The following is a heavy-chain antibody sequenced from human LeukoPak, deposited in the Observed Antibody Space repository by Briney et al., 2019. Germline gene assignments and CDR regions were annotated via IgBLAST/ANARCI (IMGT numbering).Heavy chain of an antibody. CDR2: IYGSGVSI. CDR3: AKDLGWELPAEAY. D-gene: IGHD1-26*01. J-gene: IGHJ4*02. CDR1: GFTFKNYV. Sequence: GGSPRLSCVASGFTFKNYVMNWVRQAPGKGLEWLATIYGSGVSISYADPVKGRFTISRDNSNNTLYLQMNSLRAEDTAMYYCAKDLGWELPAEAYWGQGILVTVSS. V-gene: IGHV3-23*01.